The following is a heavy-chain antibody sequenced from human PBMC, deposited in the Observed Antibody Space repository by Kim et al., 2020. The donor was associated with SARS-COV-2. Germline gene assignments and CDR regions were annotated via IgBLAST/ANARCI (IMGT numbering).Heavy chain of an antibody. V-gene: IGHV3-21*01. J-gene: IGHJ5*02. CDR2: ISSSSSYI. CDR3: ATWHSTQENWFDP. D-gene: IGHD3-3*02. Sequence: GGSLRLSCAASGFTFSSYSMNWVRQAPGKGLEWVSSISSSSSYIYYADSVKGRFTISRDNAKNSLYLQMNSLRAEDTAVYYCATWHSTQENWFDPWGQGTLVTVSS. CDR1: GFTFSSYS.